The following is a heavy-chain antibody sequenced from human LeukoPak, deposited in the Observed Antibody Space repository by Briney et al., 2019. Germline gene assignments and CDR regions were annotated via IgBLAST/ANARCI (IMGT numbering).Heavy chain of an antibody. J-gene: IGHJ4*02. D-gene: IGHD5-18*01. V-gene: IGHV1-69*13. CDR1: GGTFSSYA. CDR3: ARMSGYSYGAGFDY. Sequence: ASVKVSCKASGGTFSSYAISWVRQAPGQGLEWMGGIIPIFGTANYAQKFQGRVTITADESTSTAYMELSSLRSEDTAVCYCARMSGYSYGAGFDYWGQGTLVTVSS. CDR2: IIPIFGTA.